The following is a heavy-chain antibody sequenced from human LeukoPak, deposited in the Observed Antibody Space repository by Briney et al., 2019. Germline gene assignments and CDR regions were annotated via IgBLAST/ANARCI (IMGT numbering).Heavy chain of an antibody. CDR3: ATLWFGELWGTSRGGY. CDR2: FDPEDGET. V-gene: IGHV1-24*01. D-gene: IGHD3-10*01. J-gene: IGHJ4*02. CDR1: GYTLTELS. Sequence: ASVKVSCKVSGYTLTELSMHWVRQAPGKGLEWMGGFDPEDGETIYAQKFQGRVTMTEDTSTDTAYMELSSLRSEDTAVYYCATLWFGELWGTSRGGYWGQGTLVTVSS.